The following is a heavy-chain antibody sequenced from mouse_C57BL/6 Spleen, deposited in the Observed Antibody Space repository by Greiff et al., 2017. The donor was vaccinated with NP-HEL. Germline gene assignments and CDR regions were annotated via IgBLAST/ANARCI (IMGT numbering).Heavy chain of an antibody. CDR2: IHPNSGST. V-gene: IGHV1-64*01. D-gene: IGHD2-5*01. Sequence: VQLQQPGAELVKPGASVKLSCKASGYTFTSYWMHWVKQRPGQGLEWIGMIHPNSGSTNYNEKFKSKATLTVDKSSSTAYMQLSSLTSEDSAVYYCASGLSNSDYFDYWGQGTTLTVSS. CDR3: ASGLSNSDYFDY. J-gene: IGHJ2*01. CDR1: GYTFTSYW.